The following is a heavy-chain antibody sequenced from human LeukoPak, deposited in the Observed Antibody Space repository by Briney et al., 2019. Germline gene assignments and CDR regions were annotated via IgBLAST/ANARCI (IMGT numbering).Heavy chain of an antibody. J-gene: IGHJ5*02. Sequence: DSVKVSCKASGYTFTGYYMHWVRQAPGQGLEWMGWINPNSGGTNYAQKFQGRVTMTRDTSISTAYMELSRLRSDDTAVYYCARGTGYDSSGYDNWFDPWGQGTLVTVSS. V-gene: IGHV1-2*02. D-gene: IGHD3-22*01. CDR1: GYTFTGYY. CDR3: ARGTGYDSSGYDNWFDP. CDR2: INPNSGGT.